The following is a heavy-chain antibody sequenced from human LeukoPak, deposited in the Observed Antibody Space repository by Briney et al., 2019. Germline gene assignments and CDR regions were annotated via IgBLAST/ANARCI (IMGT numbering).Heavy chain of an antibody. V-gene: IGHV3-23*01. CDR1: GFTFSIYA. CDR3: AKHSYRVDSFTDY. J-gene: IGHJ4*02. Sequence: PGGSLRLSCAASGFTFSIYAMNWVRQAPGKGLEWVSAIRGTDDSTYYADSVKGRFTISRDNSKNTLYLQMNSLRAEDTAVYYCAKHSYRVDSFTDYWGQGTLVTVSS. D-gene: IGHD5-12*01. CDR2: IRGTDDST.